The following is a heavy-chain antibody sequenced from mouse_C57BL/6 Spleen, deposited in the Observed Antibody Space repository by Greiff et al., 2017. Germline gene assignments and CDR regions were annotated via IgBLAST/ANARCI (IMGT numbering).Heavy chain of an antibody. J-gene: IGHJ3*01. CDR2: INPSTGGT. Sequence: VHVKQSGPELVKPGASVKISCKASGYSFTGYYMHWVKQSSEKSLEWIGEINPSTGGTSYNQKFKGKATLTVDKSSSTAYMQLKSLTSEDSAVYYCARGARGPAWFAYWGQGTLVTVSA. CDR3: ARGARGPAWFAY. D-gene: IGHD3-3*01. V-gene: IGHV1-43*01. CDR1: GYSFTGYY.